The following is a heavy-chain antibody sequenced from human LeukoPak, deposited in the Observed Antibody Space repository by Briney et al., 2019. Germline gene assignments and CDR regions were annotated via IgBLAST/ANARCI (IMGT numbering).Heavy chain of an antibody. V-gene: IGHV3-23*01. J-gene: IGHJ4*02. CDR2: LSDTGDST. Sequence: RPGGSLRLSCAASGFTFSTYTLMWVRQAPGKGLEWVSSLSDTGDSTHYADSVKGRFTISRDSARSALYLQMNSLRAEDTAVYYCAKGDCSSGSCYFDYWGQGSQVTVSS. CDR1: GFTFSTYT. CDR3: AKGDCSSGSCYFDY. D-gene: IGHD2-15*01.